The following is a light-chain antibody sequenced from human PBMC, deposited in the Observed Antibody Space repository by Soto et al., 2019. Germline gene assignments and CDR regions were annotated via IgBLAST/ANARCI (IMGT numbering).Light chain of an antibody. CDR1: QSVSSNY. J-gene: IGKJ1*01. CDR3: QQYGSSPRT. Sequence: EIVLTQSPGTLTLSPGERATLSCRASQSVSSNYLAWYQQKPGQAPSLLIFRASSRATGIPDRFSGSGSGTDFTLTISRLEPEDFAVFYCQQYGSSPRTFGQGTKVDIK. V-gene: IGKV3-20*01. CDR2: RAS.